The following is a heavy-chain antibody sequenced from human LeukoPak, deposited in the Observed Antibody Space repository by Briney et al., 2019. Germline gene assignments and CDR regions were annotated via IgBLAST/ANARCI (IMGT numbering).Heavy chain of an antibody. Sequence: PSETLSLTCTVSGGSISSYYWSWIRQPAGKGQEWIGRIYTSGSTNYNPSLKSRVTMSVDTSKNQFSLKLSSVTAADTAVYYCAKGKVDDYDSSGWAFDIWGQGKMVTVSS. CDR3: AKGKVDDYDSSGWAFDI. J-gene: IGHJ3*02. D-gene: IGHD3-22*01. V-gene: IGHV4-4*07. CDR1: GGSISSYY. CDR2: IYTSGST.